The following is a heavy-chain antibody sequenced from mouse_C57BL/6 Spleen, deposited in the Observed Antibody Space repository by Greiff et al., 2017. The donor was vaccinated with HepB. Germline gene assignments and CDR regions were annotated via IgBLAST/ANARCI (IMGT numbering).Heavy chain of an antibody. Sequence: QVQLQQSGAELVKPGASVKMSCKASGYTFTSYWITWVKQRPGQGLEWIGDIYPGSGSTNYNEKFKSKATLTVDTSSSTAYMQLSSLTSEDSAVYYCARGVTTVVRYFDYWGQGTTLTVSS. J-gene: IGHJ2*01. V-gene: IGHV1-55*01. D-gene: IGHD1-1*01. CDR3: ARGVTTVVRYFDY. CDR1: GYTFTSYW. CDR2: IYPGSGST.